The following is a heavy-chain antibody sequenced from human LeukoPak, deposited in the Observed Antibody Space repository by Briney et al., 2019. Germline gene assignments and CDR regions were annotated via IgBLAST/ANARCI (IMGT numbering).Heavy chain of an antibody. J-gene: IGHJ4*02. CDR3: ARESAAAPWEFDY. CDR2: ISSGSTI. CDR1: GFTFSSYE. D-gene: IGHD6-13*01. V-gene: IGHV3-48*03. Sequence: QPGGSLRLSCAASGFTFSSYEMNWVRQAPGKGLEWVSYISSGSTIYYADSVKGRFTISRDNAKNSLYLQMNSLRAEDTAVYYCARESAAAPWEFDYWGQGTLVTVSS.